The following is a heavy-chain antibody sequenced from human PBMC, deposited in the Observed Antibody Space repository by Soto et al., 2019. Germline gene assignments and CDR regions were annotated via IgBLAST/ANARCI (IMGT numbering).Heavy chain of an antibody. J-gene: IGHJ5*02. Sequence: QVQLQESGPGLVKPSQTLSLTCTVSGGSISSGGYYWSWIRQHPGKGLEWIGYLYYSGSTYYNPSLKRQVTIAVDTSKNQSSLKLSSATAGNMSVYCCALSVVPWGQGT. CDR1: GGSISSGGYY. CDR2: LYYSGST. CDR3: ALSVVP. V-gene: IGHV4-31*01.